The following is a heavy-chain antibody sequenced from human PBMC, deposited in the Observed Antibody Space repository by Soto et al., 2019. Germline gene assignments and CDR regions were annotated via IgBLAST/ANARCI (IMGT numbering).Heavy chain of an antibody. D-gene: IGHD3-3*01. Sequence: ASVKVSCKASGYTFTSYGISWVRQAPGQGLEWMGWISAYNGNTNYAQKLQGRVTMTTDTSTSTAYMELRSLRSDDTAVYYCARDYYDFWSGYYTGFDYWGQGTLVTVSS. CDR2: ISAYNGNT. CDR1: GYTFTSYG. CDR3: ARDYYDFWSGYYTGFDY. V-gene: IGHV1-18*01. J-gene: IGHJ4*02.